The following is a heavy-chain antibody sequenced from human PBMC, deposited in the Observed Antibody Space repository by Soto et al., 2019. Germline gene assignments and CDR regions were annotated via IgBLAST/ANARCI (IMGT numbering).Heavy chain of an antibody. CDR2: ISGATGNT. J-gene: IGHJ6*02. V-gene: IGHV1-3*01. CDR3: ARDRVEQSGYPANGMDV. Sequence: QVQSLQSGAEVKKPGASVKVSCQASGYNFTKSAIHWVRQAPGQRLEWMGWISGATGNTKYSQKFQGRVTISRDTSASKAYVELSRLTPEDTSVIYCARDRVEQSGYPANGMDVWGQGTTVNVSS. D-gene: IGHD5-12*01. CDR1: GYNFTKSA.